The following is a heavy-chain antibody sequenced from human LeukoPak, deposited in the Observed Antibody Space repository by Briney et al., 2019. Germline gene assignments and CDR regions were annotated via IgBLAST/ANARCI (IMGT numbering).Heavy chain of an antibody. CDR3: ARGRTDITMVRGVIWPSYYYYYMDV. CDR2: MNPNGGNT. V-gene: IGHV1-8*01. J-gene: IGHJ6*03. Sequence: GASVKVSCKASGYTFTSYDINWVRQATGQGLEWMGWMNPNGGNTGYAQKFQGRVTMTRNTSISTAYMELSSLRSEDTAVYYCARGRTDITMVRGVIWPSYYYYYMDVWGKGTTVTISS. D-gene: IGHD3-10*01. CDR1: GYTFTSYD.